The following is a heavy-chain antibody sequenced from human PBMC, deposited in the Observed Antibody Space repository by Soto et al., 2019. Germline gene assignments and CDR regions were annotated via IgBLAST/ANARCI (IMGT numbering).Heavy chain of an antibody. J-gene: IGHJ4*02. D-gene: IGHD3-9*01. CDR2: ISVYNDNT. Sequence: ASVKVSCKASGYTFTGYGISWARQAPGQGLEWMGCISVYNDNTDYSQKLQGRVTMTTDTSTRTAYMELRSLTSDDTAVYFCARGYDILTGYYLFDYWGQGTSVTVSS. CDR1: GYTFTGYG. CDR3: ARGYDILTGYYLFDY. V-gene: IGHV1-18*04.